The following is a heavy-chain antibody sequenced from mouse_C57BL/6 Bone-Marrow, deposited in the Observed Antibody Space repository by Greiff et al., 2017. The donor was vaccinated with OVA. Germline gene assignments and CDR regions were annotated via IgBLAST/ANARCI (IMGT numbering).Heavy chain of an antibody. CDR3: ARSLWLRRRAWFAY. D-gene: IGHD2-2*01. Sequence: QVQLKESGAELARPGASVKMSCKASGYTFTSYTMHWVKQRPGQGLEWIGYINPSSGYTKYNQKFKDKATLTADKSSRTAYMQLSSLTSEDSAVYYCARSLWLRRRAWFAYWGQGTLVTVSA. CDR1: GYTFTSYT. CDR2: INPSSGYT. J-gene: IGHJ3*01. V-gene: IGHV1-4*01.